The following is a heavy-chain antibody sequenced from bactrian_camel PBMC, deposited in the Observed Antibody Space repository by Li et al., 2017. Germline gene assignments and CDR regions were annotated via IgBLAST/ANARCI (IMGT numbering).Heavy chain of an antibody. Sequence: HVQLVESGGGSVPAGESLRLSCEASGYRYASCCMGWFRQAPGKEREGVAAIDSDGSTSYSDSVKGRFTISQDNAKNTLYLQMNSLKPEDTAMYYCAADSGWLATLLANRYNGWGRGTQVTVS. D-gene: IGHD1*01. CDR3: AADSGWLATLLANRYNG. CDR1: GYRYASCC. CDR2: IDSDGST. J-gene: IGHJ4*01. V-gene: IGHV3S55*01.